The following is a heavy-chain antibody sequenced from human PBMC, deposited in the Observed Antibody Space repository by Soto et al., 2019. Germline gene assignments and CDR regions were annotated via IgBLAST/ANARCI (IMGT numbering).Heavy chain of an antibody. CDR3: ATVANYDFWSGSATDGMDV. CDR2: FDPEDGET. J-gene: IGHJ6*02. Sequence: SVKVSCKVSGYTLTELSMHWVRQAPGKGLEWMGGFDPEDGETIYAQKFQGRVTMTEDTSTDTAYMELSSLRSEDTAVYYCATVANYDFWSGSATDGMDVWGQGTTVTVSS. CDR1: GYTLTELS. V-gene: IGHV1-24*01. D-gene: IGHD3-3*01.